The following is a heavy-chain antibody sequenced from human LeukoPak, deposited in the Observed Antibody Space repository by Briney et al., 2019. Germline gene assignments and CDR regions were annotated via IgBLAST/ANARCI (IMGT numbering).Heavy chain of an antibody. CDR1: GGTFSSYA. J-gene: IGHJ6*02. CDR3: ARHNLYYDILTGYSASDYYYYGMDV. V-gene: IGHV1-69*01. Sequence: ASVKVSCKASGGTFSSYAISWVRQAPGQGLEWMGGIIPIFGTAKYAQKFQGRVTITADESTSTAYMELSSLRSEDTAVYYCARHNLYYDILTGYSASDYYYYGMDVWGQGTTVTVSS. D-gene: IGHD3-9*01. CDR2: IIPIFGTA.